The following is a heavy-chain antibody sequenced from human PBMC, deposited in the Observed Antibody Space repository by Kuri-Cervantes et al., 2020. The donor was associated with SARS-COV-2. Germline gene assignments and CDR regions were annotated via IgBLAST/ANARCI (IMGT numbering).Heavy chain of an antibody. J-gene: IGHJ6*03. CDR1: GYSFTSDW. Sequence: GESLKISCKGSGYSFTSDWIGWVRQMPGKGLEWMGIIYPGDSDTRYSPSFQGQVIISADKSINTAFLQWSSLKASDTAMYYCARRAYGEQVDYYYMDVWGKGTTVTVSS. V-gene: IGHV5-51*01. CDR2: IYPGDSDT. D-gene: IGHD4-17*01. CDR3: ARRAYGEQVDYYYMDV.